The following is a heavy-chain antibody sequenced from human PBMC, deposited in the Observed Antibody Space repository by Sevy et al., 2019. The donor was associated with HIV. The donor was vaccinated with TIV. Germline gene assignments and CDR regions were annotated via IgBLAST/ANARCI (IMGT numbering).Heavy chain of an antibody. CDR3: AKDRGVATGSFYYYGMDV. CDR1: GLTFSSCG. V-gene: IGHV3-30*18. J-gene: IGHJ6*02. Sequence: GGSLRLSCEASGLTFSSCGMHWVRQAPGKGLEWVAVISYDGINKDYVNSVKGRFPIPRDKSENTLYMQMNSLRAEERAVYFCAKDRGVATGSFYYYGMDVWGQGTTVTVSS. D-gene: IGHD5-12*01. CDR2: ISYDGINK.